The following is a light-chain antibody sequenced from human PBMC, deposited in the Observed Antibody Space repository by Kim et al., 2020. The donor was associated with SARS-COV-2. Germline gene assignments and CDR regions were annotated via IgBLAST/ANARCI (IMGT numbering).Light chain of an antibody. V-gene: IGLV3-21*04. CDR2: YDS. Sequence: APGKTAGITCGGNNIGSKSVHWYQKKPGQAPVLVIYYDSDRPSGIPERFSGSNSGNTATLTISRVEAGDEADYYCQVWDSSSDHPVFGTGTKVTVL. CDR3: QVWDSSSDHPV. CDR1: NIGSKS. J-gene: IGLJ1*01.